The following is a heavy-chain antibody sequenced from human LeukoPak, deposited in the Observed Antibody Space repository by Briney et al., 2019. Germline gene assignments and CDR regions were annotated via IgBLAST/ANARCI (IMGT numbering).Heavy chain of an antibody. J-gene: IGHJ4*02. CDR3: ARDMHSGSYYFDY. CDR1: GFTFNSYT. V-gene: IGHV3-21*01. CDR2: ISSSSSYI. D-gene: IGHD1-26*01. Sequence: GGSLRLSCAASGFTFNSYTMNWVRQAPGKGLEWVSSISSSSSYIYYADSVKGRFTISRDNAKNSLYLQMNSLRAEDTAVYYCARDMHSGSYYFDYWGQGTLVTVSS.